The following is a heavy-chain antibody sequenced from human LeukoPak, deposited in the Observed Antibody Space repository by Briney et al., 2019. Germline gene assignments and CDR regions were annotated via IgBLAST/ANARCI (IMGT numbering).Heavy chain of an antibody. J-gene: IGHJ6*02. V-gene: IGHV1-8*01. CDR1: GYTFTSYD. Sequence: ASVKVSCKASGYTFTSYDINWVRQATGQGLEWIGWMNPNSGNTGYAQKFQGRVTMTRNTSISTAYMELSSLRSEDTAVYYCARVAVSSGWPTYYYYGMDVWGQGTTVTVSS. CDR2: MNPNSGNT. D-gene: IGHD6-19*01. CDR3: ARVAVSSGWPTYYYYGMDV.